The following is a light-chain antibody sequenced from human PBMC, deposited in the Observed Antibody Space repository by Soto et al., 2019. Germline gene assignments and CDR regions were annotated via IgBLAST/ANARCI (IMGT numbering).Light chain of an antibody. CDR1: QSLLHSNGYNC. V-gene: IGKV2-28*01. CDR2: LGS. Sequence: DIVMTQSPLSLPVTPGEPASISCRSSQSLLHSNGYNCLDWYLQKPGQSPQLLIYLGSNRASGVPDRFSGSESGTDFTLKISRVEAEDVGVYYCMQALQTPITFGQGTRLEIK. CDR3: MQALQTPIT. J-gene: IGKJ5*01.